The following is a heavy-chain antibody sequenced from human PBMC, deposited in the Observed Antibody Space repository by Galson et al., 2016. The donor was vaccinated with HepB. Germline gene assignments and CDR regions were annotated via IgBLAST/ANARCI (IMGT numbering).Heavy chain of an antibody. CDR3: AIVMSPPGHVDPYYFDY. J-gene: IGHJ4*02. CDR2: IFYNRGT. CDR1: GASVSSDNYY. V-gene: IGHV4-61*03. Sequence: SETLSLTCSVSGASVSSDNYYWSWIRQPPGKRLEWIGYIFYNRGTNYNPSLKSRLTISVDTAKNSLSLTLTSVTAADTAVYYCAIVMSPPGHVDPYYFDYWGQGTLITVSS.